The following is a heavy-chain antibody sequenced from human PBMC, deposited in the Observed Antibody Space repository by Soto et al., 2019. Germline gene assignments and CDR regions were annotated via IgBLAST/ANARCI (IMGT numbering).Heavy chain of an antibody. D-gene: IGHD3-22*01. J-gene: IGHJ4*02. CDR1: GGTFSSYA. Sequence: QVQLVQSGAEVKKPGSSVKVSCKASGGTFSSYAISWVRQAPGQGLEWMGGIIPIFGTANYAQKFQGRVTMAEAEATSKADMGLRSLRYTDTDVYYCASPSRDSSGYYVTDFDYWGQGTMVTVSS. CDR3: ASPSRDSSGYYVTDFDY. CDR2: IIPIFGTA. V-gene: IGHV1-69*01.